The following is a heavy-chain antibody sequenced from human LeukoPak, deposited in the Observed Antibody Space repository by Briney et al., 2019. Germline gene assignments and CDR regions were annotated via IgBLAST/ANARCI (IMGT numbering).Heavy chain of an antibody. CDR2: ISYDGSNK. V-gene: IGHV3-30-3*01. CDR3: ARVDTAMVRYFYFDY. Sequence: GGSLRLSCAASGFTFSSYAMHWVRQAPGKGLEWVAVISYDGSNKYYADSVKGRFTISRDNSKNTLYLQMNSLRAEDTAVYYCARVDTAMVRYFYFDYWGQGTLVTVSS. CDR1: GFTFSSYA. D-gene: IGHD5-18*01. J-gene: IGHJ4*02.